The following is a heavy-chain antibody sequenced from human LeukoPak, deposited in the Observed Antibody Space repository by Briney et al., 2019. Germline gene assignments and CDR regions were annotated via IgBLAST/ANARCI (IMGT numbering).Heavy chain of an antibody. D-gene: IGHD2-2*02. CDR2: IYYGGST. J-gene: IGHJ4*02. V-gene: IGHV4-30-4*01. CDR1: GGSISSGDYY. CDR3: ARGPYPVFDY. Sequence: SETLSLTCTVSGGSISSGDYYWSWIRQPPGKGLEWIGYIYYGGSTYYNPSLKSRVAISVDTSKNQFSLKLSSVTAADTAVYYCARGPYPVFDYWGQGTLVTVSS.